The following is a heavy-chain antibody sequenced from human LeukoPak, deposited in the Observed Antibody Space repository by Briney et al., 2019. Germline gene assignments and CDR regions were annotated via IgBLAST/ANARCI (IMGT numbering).Heavy chain of an antibody. D-gene: IGHD3-10*02. CDR2: TNSGGTTT. Sequence: GGSLRLSCATSGFPFSDFSMTWVRQAPGKGLEWISTTNSGGTTTYYAESVKGRFTISRDNFKNALYLQMSSLRVDDTAIYYCAKQSYARSLGEGGPGTLVTVSS. V-gene: IGHV3-23*01. CDR3: AKQSYARSLGE. CDR1: GFPFSDFS. J-gene: IGHJ4*02.